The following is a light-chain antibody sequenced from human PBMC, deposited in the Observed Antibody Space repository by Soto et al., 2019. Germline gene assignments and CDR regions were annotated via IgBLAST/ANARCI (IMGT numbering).Light chain of an antibody. Sequence: EILMTQSPATLSVSPGERATLSCRASQNVNSNLAWYQQKPGQAPRLLIYVASTRATGIPARFSGSGSGTEFTLTISSRQSEDSAGYYCQQYNNWPSWTFGQGTKVEIK. V-gene: IGKV3-15*01. CDR1: QNVNSN. J-gene: IGKJ1*01. CDR3: QQYNNWPSWT. CDR2: VAS.